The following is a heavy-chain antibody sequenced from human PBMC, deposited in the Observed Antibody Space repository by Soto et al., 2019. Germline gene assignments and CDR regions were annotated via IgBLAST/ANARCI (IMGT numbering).Heavy chain of an antibody. Sequence: LSLTCTVSGGSISSYYWSWIRQPPGKGLEWIGYIYYSGSTNYNPSLKSRVTISVDTSKDQFSLKLSSVTAADTAVYYCARLRYERSPTVTTRIDYYYYYYMDVWGKGTTVTVSS. CDR1: GGSISSYY. V-gene: IGHV4-59*01. CDR2: IYYSGST. D-gene: IGHD4-4*01. J-gene: IGHJ6*03. CDR3: ARLRYERSPTVTTRIDYYYYYYMDV.